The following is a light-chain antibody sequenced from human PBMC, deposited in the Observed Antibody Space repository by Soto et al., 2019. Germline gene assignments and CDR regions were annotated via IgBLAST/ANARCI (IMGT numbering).Light chain of an antibody. V-gene: IGKV3-11*01. J-gene: IGKJ4*01. CDR2: DTS. Sequence: EIVLTQSPATLSLSPGARATLSCRASQSVNNYLAWYQQKPGQAPRLLMYDTSNRATGIPARFSGNVSGTDFSLTIGSLESEDSAFYFCQQRSNWPLTFGGGTKVEI. CDR3: QQRSNWPLT. CDR1: QSVNNY.